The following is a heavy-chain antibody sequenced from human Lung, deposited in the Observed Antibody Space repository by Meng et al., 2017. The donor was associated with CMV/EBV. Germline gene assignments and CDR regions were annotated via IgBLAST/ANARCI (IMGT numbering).Heavy chain of an antibody. CDR1: GYTFTSYG. V-gene: IGHV1-18*01. CDR2: ISVYTDNT. J-gene: IGHJ4*02. Sequence: ASVKVSCKTSGYTFTSYGISWVRQAPGQGLEWMGWISVYTDNTSSAQKYQGRLTMTTDTSTSTAYMEVRSLRSDDTAVYYCARDSPSLYSSSPGIDFWGQGTLVTFSS. CDR3: ARDSPSLYSSSPGIDF. D-gene: IGHD6-6*01.